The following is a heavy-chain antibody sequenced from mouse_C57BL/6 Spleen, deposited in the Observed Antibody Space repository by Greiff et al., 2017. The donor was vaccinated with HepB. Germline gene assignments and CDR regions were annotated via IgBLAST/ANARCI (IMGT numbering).Heavy chain of an antibody. Sequence: QVQLKESGAELVKPGASVKLSCKASGYTFTSYWMHWVKQRPGQGLEWIGMIHPNSGSTNYNEKFKSKATLTVDKSSSTAYMQLSSLTSEDSAVYYCARGAAYDYDVGYYAMDYWGQGTSVTVSS. V-gene: IGHV1-64*01. CDR3: ARGAAYDYDVGYYAMDY. CDR1: GYTFTSYW. CDR2: IHPNSGST. J-gene: IGHJ4*01. D-gene: IGHD2-4*01.